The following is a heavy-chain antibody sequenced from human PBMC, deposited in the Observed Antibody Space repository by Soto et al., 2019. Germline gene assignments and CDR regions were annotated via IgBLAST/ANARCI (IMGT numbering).Heavy chain of an antibody. CDR1: GGPISSYY. Sequence: QVQLQESGPGLVTTSETLSLNCTVYGGPISSYYWSWIRQSPGKGLEWIGYIYYSGSTNYNPSLKSRVTISVDTFKNQVSLELSSVTAADTAVYYCARGSSGWPPRLDYWGQGTLVTVSS. CDR2: IYYSGST. V-gene: IGHV4-59*01. D-gene: IGHD6-19*01. J-gene: IGHJ4*02. CDR3: ARGSSGWPPRLDY.